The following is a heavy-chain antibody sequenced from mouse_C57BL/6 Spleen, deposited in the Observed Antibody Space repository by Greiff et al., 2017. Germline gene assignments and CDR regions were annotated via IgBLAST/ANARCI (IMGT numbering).Heavy chain of an antibody. V-gene: IGHV1-80*01. CDR1: GYAFSSYW. J-gene: IGHJ1*03. CDR3: ARRTIVRYFDV. Sequence: QVQLKQSGAELVKPGASVKISCKASGYAFSSYWMNWVKQRPGKGLEWIGQIYPGDGDTNYNGKFKGKATLTADKSSSTAYMQLSSLTSEDSAVYFCARRTIVRYFDVWGTGTTVTVSS. D-gene: IGHD2-5*01. CDR2: IYPGDGDT.